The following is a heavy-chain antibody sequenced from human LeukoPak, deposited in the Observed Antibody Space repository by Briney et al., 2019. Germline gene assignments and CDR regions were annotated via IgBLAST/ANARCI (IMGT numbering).Heavy chain of an antibody. J-gene: IGHJ4*02. V-gene: IGHV3-21*01. CDR3: AGGVAVDTGVDY. Sequence: GGSLRLSCAASGFTFSSYSMNWVREAPGKGLEWVSSISSSSSYIYYADSVKGRFTISRDNAKNSLYLQMNSLRAEDTAVYYCAGGVAVDTGVDYWGQGTLVTVSS. CDR1: GFTFSSYS. CDR2: ISSSSSYI. D-gene: IGHD5-18*01.